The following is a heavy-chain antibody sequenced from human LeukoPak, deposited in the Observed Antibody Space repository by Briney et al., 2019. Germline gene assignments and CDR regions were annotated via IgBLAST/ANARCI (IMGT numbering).Heavy chain of an antibody. CDR1: GGSISNYY. V-gene: IGHV4-59*01. D-gene: IGHD3-3*01. Sequence: ASETLSLTCTVSGGSISNYYWSWIRQPPGKGLEWIGYIHYSGSTNNNPSLKSRVTISVDTSKNQFSLKLTSVTAADTAVYYCARNYDFWSGYLVYWGQGTLVTVSS. CDR3: ARNYDFWSGYLVY. J-gene: IGHJ4*02. CDR2: IHYSGST.